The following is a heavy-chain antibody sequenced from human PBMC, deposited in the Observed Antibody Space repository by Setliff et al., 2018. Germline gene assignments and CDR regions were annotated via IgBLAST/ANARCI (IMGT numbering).Heavy chain of an antibody. CDR3: ARTGTYRYFDY. CDR2: IYYRGDT. D-gene: IGHD1-1*01. CDR1: GASISSGTYY. V-gene: IGHV4-39*01. Sequence: SETLSLTCTVSGASISSGTYYWAWIRQPPGKGLEWIGRIYYRGDTYYNASLKGRLTISVDTAQNQFSLRLTSVTAADTAVYYCARTGTYRYFDYWGQGALVTVS. J-gene: IGHJ4*02.